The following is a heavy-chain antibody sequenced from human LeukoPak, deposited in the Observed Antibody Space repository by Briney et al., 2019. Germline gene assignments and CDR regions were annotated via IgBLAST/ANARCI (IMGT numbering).Heavy chain of an antibody. V-gene: IGHV1-69*04. Sequence: SVKVSCKASGGTFSSYAISWVRQAPGQGLEWMGRIIPILGIANYAQKFQGRVTITADTSTSTAYMELSSLRSEDTAVYYCARDSGRVVPAAIGVWFDPWGQGTLVTVSS. CDR3: ARDSGRVVPAAIGVWFDP. J-gene: IGHJ5*02. D-gene: IGHD2-2*02. CDR2: IIPILGIA. CDR1: GGTFSSYA.